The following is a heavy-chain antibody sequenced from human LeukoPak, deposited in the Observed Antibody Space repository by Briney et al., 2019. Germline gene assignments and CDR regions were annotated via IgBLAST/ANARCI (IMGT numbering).Heavy chain of an antibody. CDR1: GGSISSSSYY. D-gene: IGHD3-10*01. V-gene: IGHV4-39*07. CDR2: IYYSGST. CDR3: ARGSYGSGPQFDY. Sequence: PSETLSLTCTVSGGSISSSSYYWGWISQPPGKGLEWIGSIYYSGSTYYNPSLKSRVTISVDRSKNQFSLKLSSVTAADTAVYYCARGSYGSGPQFDYWGQGTLVTVSS. J-gene: IGHJ4*02.